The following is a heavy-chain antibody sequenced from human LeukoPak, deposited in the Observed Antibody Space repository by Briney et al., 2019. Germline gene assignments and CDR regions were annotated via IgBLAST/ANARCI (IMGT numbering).Heavy chain of an antibody. J-gene: IGHJ3*02. Sequence: ASVKVSCKASGYTFTGYGISWVRQAPGQGLEWMGWISAYNGNTNYAQKLQGRVTMTTDTSTSTAYMELRSLRSDDTAVYYCARDSVDFWSGHDAFDIWGQGTMVTVSS. CDR3: ARDSVDFWSGHDAFDI. CDR2: ISAYNGNT. D-gene: IGHD3-3*01. V-gene: IGHV1-18*01. CDR1: GYTFTGYG.